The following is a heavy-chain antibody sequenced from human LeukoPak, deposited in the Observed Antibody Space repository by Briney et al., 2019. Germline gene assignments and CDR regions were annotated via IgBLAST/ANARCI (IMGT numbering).Heavy chain of an antibody. Sequence: SETLSLTCTVSGGSISSYYWSWIRQPPGKGLEWIGYIYYSGSTNYNPSLKSRVTISVDTSKNQFSLKLSSVTAADTAVYYCARPLWFGELGSFGYWGQGTPVTVSS. CDR3: ARPLWFGELGSFGY. CDR2: IYYSGST. J-gene: IGHJ4*02. CDR1: GGSISSYY. D-gene: IGHD3-10*01. V-gene: IGHV4-59*08.